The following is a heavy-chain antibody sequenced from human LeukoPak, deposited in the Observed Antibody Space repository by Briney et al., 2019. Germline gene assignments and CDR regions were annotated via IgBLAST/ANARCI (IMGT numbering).Heavy chain of an antibody. CDR2: IYSGGST. CDR3: ATMARGY. D-gene: IGHD3-10*01. Sequence: GGSLRLSCAASGFTVSSNYMSWVRQAPGKGLEWVSVIYSGGSTYYADSVKGRFTISRDNSKNTLNLQMNNLRAEDTAVYYCATMARGYWGQGTLVTVSS. CDR1: GFTVSSNY. V-gene: IGHV3-66*01. J-gene: IGHJ4*02.